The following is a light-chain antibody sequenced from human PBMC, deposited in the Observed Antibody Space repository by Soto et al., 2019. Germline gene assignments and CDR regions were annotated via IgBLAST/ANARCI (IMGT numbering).Light chain of an antibody. CDR3: QQYNSYPCT. CDR2: KAS. J-gene: IGKJ1*01. Sequence: DIPMTQSPSTLSASVGDRVTITCRASQSISSWLAWYQQKPGKAPKLLIYKASSLESGVPSRFSGSVSGTEFTLTISSLQPDDFATYFCQQYNSYPCTFGQGTKVEIK. V-gene: IGKV1-5*03. CDR1: QSISSW.